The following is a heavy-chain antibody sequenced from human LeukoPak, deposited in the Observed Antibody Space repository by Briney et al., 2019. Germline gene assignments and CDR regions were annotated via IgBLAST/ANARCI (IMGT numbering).Heavy chain of an antibody. D-gene: IGHD6-19*01. CDR3: ASQQWLGLFDY. Sequence: GGSLRLSCSASGFTFSSYAMHWVRQAPGKGLEYVSAISSNGGSTYYADSVKGRFTISRDNSKNTLYLQMNSLRAEDTAVYYCASQQWLGLFDYWGQGTLVTVSS. CDR2: ISSNGGST. J-gene: IGHJ4*02. CDR1: GFTFSSYA. V-gene: IGHV3-64*04.